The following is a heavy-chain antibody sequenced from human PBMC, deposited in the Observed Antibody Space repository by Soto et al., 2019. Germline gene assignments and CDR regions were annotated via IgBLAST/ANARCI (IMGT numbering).Heavy chain of an antibody. CDR3: AKVGSIAVYHYHYALDV. CDR2: ISYDGTKK. Sequence: QVQLLESGGGVVQPGKSLRLSCVGYGFTFSSYGMQWVHQAPGKGLEWVAGISYDGTKKYYGDSVKRRFSISRDNSRQTVYLQMDSLRAEATAVYYCAKVGSIAVYHYHYALDVWGQGTTGTVSS. J-gene: IGHJ6*02. V-gene: IGHV3-30*18. D-gene: IGHD6-6*01. CDR1: GFTFSSYG.